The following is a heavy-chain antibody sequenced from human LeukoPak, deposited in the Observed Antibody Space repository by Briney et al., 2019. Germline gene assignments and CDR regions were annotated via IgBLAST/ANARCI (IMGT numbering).Heavy chain of an antibody. CDR1: GYSISSGYY. CDR2: IYHSGST. D-gene: IGHD3-10*01. V-gene: IGHV4-38-2*01. Sequence: SETLSLTCAVSGYSISSGYYWGWIRQPPGKGLEWIGSIYHSGSTYYNPSLKSRVTISVDTSKNQFSLKLSSVTAADTAVYYCARPVSAWFGPPRRAYYYYYMDVWGKGPRSPSP. CDR3: ARPVSAWFGPPRRAYYYYYMDV. J-gene: IGHJ6*03.